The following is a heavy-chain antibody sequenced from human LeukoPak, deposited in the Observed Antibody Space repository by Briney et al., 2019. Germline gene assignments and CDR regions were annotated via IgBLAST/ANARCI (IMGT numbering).Heavy chain of an antibody. J-gene: IGHJ4*02. V-gene: IGHV3-33*08. CDR2: IWYDGSNK. CDR1: GFTFSSYA. Sequence: PGGSLRLSCAASGFTFSSYAMHWVRQAPGKGLEWVAVIWYDGSNKYYADSMKGRFTISRDNSKNTLYLQMNSLRAEDTAVYYCARDYRYSGSSIDYWGQGTLVTVSS. D-gene: IGHD1-26*01. CDR3: ARDYRYSGSSIDY.